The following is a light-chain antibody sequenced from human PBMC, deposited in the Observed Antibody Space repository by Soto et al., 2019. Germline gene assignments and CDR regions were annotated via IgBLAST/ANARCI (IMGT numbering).Light chain of an antibody. CDR2: SDN. Sequence: QSVLTQPPSASGTPGQRVTISCSGSSSNIGTNTVIWYQQLPGEAPNLLIHSDNQRPSGVPDRFSGSKSGNTASLTVSGLQAEDEADYYCSSYAGSPNVVFGGGTKLTVL. CDR1: SSNIGTNT. V-gene: IGLV1-44*01. CDR3: SSYAGSPNVV. J-gene: IGLJ2*01.